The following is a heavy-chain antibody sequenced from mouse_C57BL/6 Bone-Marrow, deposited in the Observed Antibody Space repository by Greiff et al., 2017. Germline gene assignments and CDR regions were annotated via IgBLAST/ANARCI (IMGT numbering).Heavy chain of an antibody. V-gene: IGHV5-12*01. J-gene: IGHJ1*03. D-gene: IGHD2-12*01. Sequence: VQLKESGEGLVKPGGSLKLSCAASGFTFSSYAMSWVRQTPEKRLEWVAYISNGGGSTYYPDTVKGRFTISRDNAKNTLYLQMSRLKSEDTAMYYCARQRTCYSDWYFDVWGTGTTVTVSS. CDR3: ARQRTCYSDWYFDV. CDR1: GFTFSSYA. CDR2: ISNGGGST.